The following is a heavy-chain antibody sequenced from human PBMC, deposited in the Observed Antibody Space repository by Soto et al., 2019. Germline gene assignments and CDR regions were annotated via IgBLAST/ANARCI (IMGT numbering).Heavy chain of an antibody. V-gene: IGHV1-18*01. J-gene: IGHJ6*02. CDR1: GYTFTRYG. D-gene: IGHD2-8*01. CDR2: ISGYNGDT. CDR3: EKNGQPPYYYYGMDV. Sequence: ASVKVSCKASGYTFTRYGISWVRQAPGQGLEWMGWISGYNGDTKYAQKFQGRVTMTIDTSTTTTYMELRSLTSDDTAVYYCEKNGQPPYYYYGMDVWGQGTTVTVSS.